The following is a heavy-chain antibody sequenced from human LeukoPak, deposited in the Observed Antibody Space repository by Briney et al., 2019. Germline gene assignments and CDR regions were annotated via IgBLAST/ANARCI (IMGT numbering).Heavy chain of an antibody. V-gene: IGHV3-9*01. CDR2: ISWNSGSI. CDR1: GFTFDDYA. J-gene: IGHJ5*02. CDR3: AKDGYSSSWYGTAYNWFDP. Sequence: PGGSPRLSRAASGFTFDDYAMHWVRQAPGKGLEWVSGISWNSGSIGYADSVKGRFTISRDNAKNSLYLQMNSLRAEDTALYYCAKDGYSSSWYGTAYNWFDPWGQGTLVTVSS. D-gene: IGHD6-13*01.